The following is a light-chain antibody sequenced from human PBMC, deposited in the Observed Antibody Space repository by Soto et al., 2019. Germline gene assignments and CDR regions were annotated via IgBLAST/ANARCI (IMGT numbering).Light chain of an antibody. CDR1: QSISRS. CDR2: DAS. J-gene: IGKJ5*01. Sequence: IQMTQSPSTLSAFVGDRVPITFRASQSISRSLAWYQHQPGKAPKLLIYDASSLESGVPSRFSASGSGTEFTLTISSLQPDDFATYYCQQYNSYSITFGQGTRLEIK. V-gene: IGKV1-5*01. CDR3: QQYNSYSIT.